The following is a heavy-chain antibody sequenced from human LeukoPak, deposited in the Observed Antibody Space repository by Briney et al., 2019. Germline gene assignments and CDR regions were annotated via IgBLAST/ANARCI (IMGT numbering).Heavy chain of an antibody. CDR3: AAAYFGVDQCYYGMDV. CDR2: ISYDGSNK. D-gene: IGHD3-3*01. J-gene: IGHJ6*02. Sequence: GRSLRLSCAASGFTFSSYGMHWVRQAPGKGLEWVAVISYDGSNKYYADSVKGRLTICRDYSKNTLYLQMNSLRAEDTVVYYGAAAYFGVDQCYYGMDVGGQETTVSV. V-gene: IGHV3-30*03. CDR1: GFTFSSYG.